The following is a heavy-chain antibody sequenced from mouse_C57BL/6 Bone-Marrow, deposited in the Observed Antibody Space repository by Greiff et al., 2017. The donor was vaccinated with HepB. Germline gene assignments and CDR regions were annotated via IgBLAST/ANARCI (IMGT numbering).Heavy chain of an antibody. Sequence: VKLQESGPGLVQPSQSLSITCTVSGFSLTSYGVHWVRQPPGKGLEWLGVIWSGGSTDYNDAFISRLSISKDNSKSQVFFKMNSLQADDTAIYYCATSPPVGWSGPWFAYWGKGALVTVSA. J-gene: IGHJ3*01. CDR1: GFSLTSYG. V-gene: IGHV2-4*01. CDR2: IWSGGST. D-gene: IGHD1-1*02. CDR3: ATSPPVGWSGPWFAY.